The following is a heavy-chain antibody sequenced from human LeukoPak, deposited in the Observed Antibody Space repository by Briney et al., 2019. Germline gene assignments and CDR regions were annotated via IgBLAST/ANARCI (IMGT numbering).Heavy chain of an antibody. Sequence: SETLSLTCTVSGGSISSSSYYWGWIRQPPGKGLEWIGSIYYSGSTYYNPSLKSRVTISVDTSKNQFSLKLSSVTAADTAVYYCARSRGYYYQVVRFDYWGQGTLVTVSS. V-gene: IGHV4-39*01. D-gene: IGHD3-22*01. CDR3: ARSRGYYYQVVRFDY. CDR1: GGSISSSSYY. CDR2: IYYSGST. J-gene: IGHJ4*02.